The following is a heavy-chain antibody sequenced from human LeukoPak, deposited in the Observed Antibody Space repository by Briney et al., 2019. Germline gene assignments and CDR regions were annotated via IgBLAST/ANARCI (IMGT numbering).Heavy chain of an antibody. CDR2: IYYSGST. D-gene: IGHD6-19*01. J-gene: IGHJ2*01. CDR3: ARRHKTLSVAVARHPWWDWYFDL. Sequence: SETLSLTCTVSGGSISSSSYYWGWIRQPPGKGLEWIGSIYYSGSTYYNPSLKSRVTISVDTSKNQFSLKLSSVTAADTAVYYCARRHKTLSVAVARHPWWDWYFDLWGRGTLVTVSS. V-gene: IGHV4-39*01. CDR1: GGSISSSSYY.